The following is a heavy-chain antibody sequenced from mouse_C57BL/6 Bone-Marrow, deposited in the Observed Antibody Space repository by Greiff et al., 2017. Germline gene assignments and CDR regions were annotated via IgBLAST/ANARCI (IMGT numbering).Heavy chain of an antibody. J-gene: IGHJ2*01. Sequence: VQLQQSGPELVKPGASVKIPCKASGYTFTDYNMDWVKQSHGKSLEWIGDINPNNGGTIYNQKFKGKATLTVDKSSSTAYMELRSLTSEDTAVYYCARLLSSYSYFDYWGQGTTLTVSS. V-gene: IGHV1-18*01. CDR1: GYTFTDYN. D-gene: IGHD1-1*01. CDR3: ARLLSSYSYFDY. CDR2: INPNNGGT.